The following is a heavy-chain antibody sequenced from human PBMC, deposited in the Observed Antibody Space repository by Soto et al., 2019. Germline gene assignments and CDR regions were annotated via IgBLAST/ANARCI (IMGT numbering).Heavy chain of an antibody. CDR2: INHSGST. CDR1: GGSFSGYY. J-gene: IGHJ6*03. CDR3: ARGSALRFLELQGGHYYYYYYMDV. V-gene: IGHV4-34*01. D-gene: IGHD3-3*01. Sequence: SETLSLTCAVYGGSFSGYYWSWIRQPPGKGLEWIGEINHSGSTNYNPSLKSRVTISVDTSKNQFSLKLSSVTAADTAVYYCARGSALRFLELQGGHYYYYYYMDVWGQGTTVPVSS.